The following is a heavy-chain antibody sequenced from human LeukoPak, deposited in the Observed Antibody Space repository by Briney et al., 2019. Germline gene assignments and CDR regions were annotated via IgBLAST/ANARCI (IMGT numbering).Heavy chain of an antibody. CDR3: ARARYDSSGYYGY. CDR2: INPNSGGT. V-gene: IGHV1-2*02. Sequence: ASVKVSCKASGYTFTGYYMHWVRQAPGQGLEWMGWINPNSGGTNYAQKFQGRVTMTRDTSISTAYMELNRLRSNDTAVYYCARARYDSSGYYGYWGQGTLVTVSS. CDR1: GYTFTGYY. D-gene: IGHD3-22*01. J-gene: IGHJ4*02.